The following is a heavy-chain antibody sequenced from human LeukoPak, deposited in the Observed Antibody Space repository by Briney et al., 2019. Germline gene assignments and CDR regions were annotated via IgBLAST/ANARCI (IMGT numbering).Heavy chain of an antibody. V-gene: IGHV4-61*02. CDR2: ILTSGSS. Sequence: PSETLSLTCTVSGGSISSGSYYWRWIRQPAGKGLEWIGRILTSGSSSYGPSLKSRVTISVDSSRNHFSLKLSSVTAADTAVYFCARVEEGYGSGRRENYFYYYMDVWGKGTTVTISS. CDR1: GGSISSGSYY. D-gene: IGHD3-10*01. J-gene: IGHJ6*03. CDR3: ARVEEGYGSGRRENYFYYYMDV.